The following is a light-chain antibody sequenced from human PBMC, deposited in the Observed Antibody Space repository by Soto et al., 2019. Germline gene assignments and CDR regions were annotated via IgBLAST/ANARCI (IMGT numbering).Light chain of an antibody. CDR1: QSVSSSY. Sequence: EIVLTQSPGTLSLSPGERATLSCRASQSVSSSYLAWYQQKPGKAPRHLIYGASSRTTGIPDRFSGSGSGTDFTLTISTLETEDFAVYYCQQYGSSPPSWTFGQGTKVEIK. CDR2: GAS. J-gene: IGKJ1*01. V-gene: IGKV3-20*01. CDR3: QQYGSSPPSWT.